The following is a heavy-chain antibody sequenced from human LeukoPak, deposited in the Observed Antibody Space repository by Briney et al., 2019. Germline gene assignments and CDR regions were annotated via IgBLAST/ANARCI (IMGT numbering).Heavy chain of an antibody. Sequence: PSETLSLTCTVSGGSISGSNYYWGWIRQPPGQGLEWIGSIYYNGDTYYNPYLKSRVTMSVDTSKNQYSLKLSSVSAADTAVYYCARPGYSYATPHDYYMDVWGKGTTVTVSS. CDR1: GGSISGSNYY. CDR2: IYYNGDT. V-gene: IGHV4-39*01. D-gene: IGHD5-18*01. J-gene: IGHJ6*03. CDR3: ARPGYSYATPHDYYMDV.